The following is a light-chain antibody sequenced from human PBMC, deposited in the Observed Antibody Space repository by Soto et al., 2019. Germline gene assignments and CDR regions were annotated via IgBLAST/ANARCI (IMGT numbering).Light chain of an antibody. CDR1: SSDVGGYNF. CDR3: SSYTTVSTIV. CDR2: EVN. V-gene: IGLV2-14*01. J-gene: IGLJ1*01. Sequence: QSALTQPASVSGSPGQSITISCTGTSSDVGGYNFVSWYQHHPGRAPNLMIYEVNDRPSGVSNRFSGSKSGNTASLTISGLQADDEADYYCSSYTTVSTIVFGSGTKVTVL.